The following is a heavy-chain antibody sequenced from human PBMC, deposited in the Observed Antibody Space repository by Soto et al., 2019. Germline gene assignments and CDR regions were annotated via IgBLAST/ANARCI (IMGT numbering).Heavy chain of an antibody. V-gene: IGHV4-31*02. J-gene: IGHJ4*02. Sequence: WIWIRQSGKGLEWIGYISYTATTYYSPSLQDRVTISLDTSKNQFSLRLISVTAADTAVYFCARSPPRGSDYWGQGILVTVAS. CDR2: ISYTATT. D-gene: IGHD3-10*01. CDR3: ARSPPRGSDY.